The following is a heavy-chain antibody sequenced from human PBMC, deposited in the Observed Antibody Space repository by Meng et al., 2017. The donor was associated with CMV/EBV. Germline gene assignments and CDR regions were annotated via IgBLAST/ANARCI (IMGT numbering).Heavy chain of an antibody. J-gene: IGHJ4*02. CDR1: GGSFSGYY. CDR2: INHSGST. V-gene: IGHV4-34*01. CDR3: ARDRNRNLDY. Sequence: SDTLSLTCAVYGGSFSGYYWSWIRQPPGKGLEWIGEINHSGSTNYNPSLKSRVTISVDTSKNQFSLKLSSVTAADTAVYYCARDRNRNLDYWGQGTLVTVSS.